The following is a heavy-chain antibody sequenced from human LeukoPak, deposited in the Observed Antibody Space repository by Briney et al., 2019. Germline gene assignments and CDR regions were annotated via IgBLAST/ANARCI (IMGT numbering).Heavy chain of an antibody. CDR1: GYTFTSYG. CDR3: ARLLPSPDIESGHAFDI. V-gene: IGHV1-18*01. Sequence: GASVTVSCKASGYTFTSYGISWVRQAPGQGLEWMGWISAYNGNTNYAQKLQGRVTMTTDTSTRTAYMELRSLRSDDTAVYYCARLLPSPDIESGHAFDIWGQGTMVTVSS. CDR2: ISAYNGNT. D-gene: IGHD3-22*01. J-gene: IGHJ3*02.